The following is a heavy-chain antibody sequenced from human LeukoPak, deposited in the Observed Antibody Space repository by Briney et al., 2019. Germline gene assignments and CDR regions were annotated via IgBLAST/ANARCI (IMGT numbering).Heavy chain of an antibody. CDR1: GYTFTSYD. D-gene: IGHD3-16*02. J-gene: IGHJ5*02. V-gene: IGHV1-8*01. CDR3: ARGPHYDYVWGSYRPNWFGP. Sequence: ASVKVSCKASGYTFTSYDINWVRQATGQGLEWMGWMNPNSGNTGYAQKFQGRVTMTRNTSISTAYMELSSLRSEDTAVYYCARGPHYDYVWGSYRPNWFGPWGQGTLVTVSS. CDR2: MNPNSGNT.